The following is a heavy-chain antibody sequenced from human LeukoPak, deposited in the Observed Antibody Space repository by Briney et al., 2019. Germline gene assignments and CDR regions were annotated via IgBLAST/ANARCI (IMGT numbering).Heavy chain of an antibody. J-gene: IGHJ4*02. D-gene: IGHD5-12*01. CDR3: ARAFLVATMRFDY. Sequence: GGSLRLSCAASGFTFSSYAMHWVRQAPGKGLEWVAVISYDGSNKYYADSVKGRFTISRDNSKNTLYLQMNSLRAEDTAVHYCARAFLVATMRFDYWGQGTLVTVSS. V-gene: IGHV3-30*04. CDR2: ISYDGSNK. CDR1: GFTFSSYA.